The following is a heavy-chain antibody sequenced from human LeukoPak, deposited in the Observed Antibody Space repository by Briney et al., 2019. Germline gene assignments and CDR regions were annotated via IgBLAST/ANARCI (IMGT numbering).Heavy chain of an antibody. Sequence: GGSLRLSCAASGFTFSSYAMHWVRQAPGKGLEWVAVISYDGSNKYYADSVKGRFTISRDNSKNTLYLRMNSLRAEDTAVYYCARGVSHLVVITKPVDYWGQGTLVTVSS. CDR1: GFTFSSYA. CDR3: ARGVSHLVVITKPVDY. J-gene: IGHJ4*02. V-gene: IGHV3-30*04. CDR2: ISYDGSNK. D-gene: IGHD3-22*01.